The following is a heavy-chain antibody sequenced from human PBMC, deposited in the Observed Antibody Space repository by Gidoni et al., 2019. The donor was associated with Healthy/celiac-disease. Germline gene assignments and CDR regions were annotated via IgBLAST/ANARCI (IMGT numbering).Heavy chain of an antibody. D-gene: IGHD6-19*01. CDR2: ICWNSGSI. Sequence: EVQLVESGGGLVQPGRSLRLSCAASVFTLDAYAMHWVRKAPGKGLEWVSGICWNSGSIGYADSVKGRFTISRDNAKNSLYLQMNSLRAEDTALYYCAKDIRPAVAGTYYYYYGMDVWGQGTTVTVSS. V-gene: IGHV3-9*01. CDR3: AKDIRPAVAGTYYYYYGMDV. CDR1: VFTLDAYA. J-gene: IGHJ6*02.